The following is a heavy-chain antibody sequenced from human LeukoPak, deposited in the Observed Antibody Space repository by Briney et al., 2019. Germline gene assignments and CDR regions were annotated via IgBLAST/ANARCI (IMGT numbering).Heavy chain of an antibody. J-gene: IGHJ5*02. CDR3: ARQEIGLRSFDP. CDR2: IYYSGST. Sequence: SETLSLTCSVSGGSISSRSYSWGWIRQPPGKGLEWIGSIYYSGSTYYNPSLKSRVTISVDTSKNQFSLKLSSVTAADTAVYYCARQEIGLRSFDPWGQGTLVTVSS. V-gene: IGHV4-39*01. CDR1: GGSISSRSYS. D-gene: IGHD3/OR15-3a*01.